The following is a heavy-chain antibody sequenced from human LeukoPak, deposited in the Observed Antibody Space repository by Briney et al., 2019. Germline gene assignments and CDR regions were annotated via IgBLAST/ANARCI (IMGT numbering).Heavy chain of an antibody. V-gene: IGHV4-39*01. J-gene: IGHJ4*02. Sequence: TSETLSLTCTVSGGSISSSSYYWGWIRQPPGKGLEWIGSIYYSGSTYYNPSLKSRVTISVDTSKNQFSLKLSSVTAADTAVYYCATTDYYDSSGTTWGNWGQGTLVTVSS. CDR2: IYYSGST. D-gene: IGHD3-22*01. CDR1: GGSISSSSYY. CDR3: ATTDYYDSSGTTWGN.